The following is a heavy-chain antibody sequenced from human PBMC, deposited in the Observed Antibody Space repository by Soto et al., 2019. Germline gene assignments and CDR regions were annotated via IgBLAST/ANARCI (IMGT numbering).Heavy chain of an antibody. CDR2: ISGSGGST. J-gene: IGHJ3*02. Sequence: GGPLRLSCAASGFTFSSYAMTWFRPAPGKGLVWVTAISGSGGSTYSADSAKGLFTISRDNSKITLYLQMNSVRAEDTAVYYCAKDLYYDSSGLLDAFDIWCQGTMVTVSS. CDR1: GFTFSSYA. V-gene: IGHV3-23*01. CDR3: AKDLYYDSSGLLDAFDI. D-gene: IGHD3-22*01.